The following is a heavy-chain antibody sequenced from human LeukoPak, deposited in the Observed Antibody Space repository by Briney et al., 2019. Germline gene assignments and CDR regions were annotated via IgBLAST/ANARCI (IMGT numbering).Heavy chain of an antibody. CDR3: AHSDLGYDFWSGYYDY. D-gene: IGHD3-3*01. V-gene: IGHV2-5*01. Sequence: SGPTLVKPTQTLTLTCTLSGFSLSTSGVGVGWIRQPPGKALEWLALIYWNDDKRYSPSLKSRLTITKDTSKNQVVLTMTNMDPVDTATYYCAHSDLGYDFWSGYYDYWGQGTLVTVSS. CDR1: GFSLSTSGVG. J-gene: IGHJ4*02. CDR2: IYWNDDK.